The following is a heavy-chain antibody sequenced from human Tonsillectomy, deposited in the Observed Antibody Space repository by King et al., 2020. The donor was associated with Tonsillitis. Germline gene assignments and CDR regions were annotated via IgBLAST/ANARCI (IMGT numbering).Heavy chain of an antibody. J-gene: IGHJ6*03. CDR2: ISSSGRYI. CDR1: GFTFSSYR. Sequence: VQLVESGGGLVKPGGSLRLSCAASGFTFSSYRMNWVRHAPGTGLELVSCISSSGRYIYYAASVKGRFTISRDSAKNSLYLQMTSLRAEDTAVYYCARGGGFSGYAYMDVWGKGTTATVSS. CDR3: ARGGGFSGYAYMDV. D-gene: IGHD5-12*01. V-gene: IGHV3-21*01.